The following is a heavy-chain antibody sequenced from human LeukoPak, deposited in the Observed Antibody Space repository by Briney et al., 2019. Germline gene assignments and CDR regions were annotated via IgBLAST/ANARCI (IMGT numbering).Heavy chain of an antibody. J-gene: IGHJ6*02. CDR3: AKDMRDAYYYYGMDV. V-gene: IGHV3-9*01. CDR2: ISWNSGSI. CDR1: GFTFDDYA. Sequence: TGGSLRLSCAASGFTFDDYAMHWVRQAPGKGLEWVSGISWNSGSIGYADSVKGRFTISRDNAKNSLYLQMNSLRAEDTALYYCAKDMRDAYYYYGMDVWGQGTTVTVSS.